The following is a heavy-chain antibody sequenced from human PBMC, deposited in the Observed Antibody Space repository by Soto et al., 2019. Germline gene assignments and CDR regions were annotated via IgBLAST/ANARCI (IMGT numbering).Heavy chain of an antibody. CDR2: ISYDGSNK. J-gene: IGHJ4*02. CDR1: GFTFSSYS. V-gene: IGHV3-30*18. CDR3: AKAMVQLERRRFYYFDS. Sequence: PGGSLRLSCAASGFTFSSYSMNWVRQAPGKGLEWVAVISYDGSNKYYADSVKGRFTISRDNSKNTLYLQMNSLRAEDTAVYYCAKAMVQLERRRFYYFDSWGQGTLVTVSS. D-gene: IGHD1-1*01.